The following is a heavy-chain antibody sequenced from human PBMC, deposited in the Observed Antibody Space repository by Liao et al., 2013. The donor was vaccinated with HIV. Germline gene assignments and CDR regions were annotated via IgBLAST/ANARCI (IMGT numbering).Heavy chain of an antibody. Sequence: QLQLQESGPGLVKPSETLSLTCSVSGASVSSSSYYWGWIRQPPGKGLEWIGFIYYSGNTYYNPSLKSRLTISIDTSRNQFSLRLNSVTAADTAVYFCAREQEVGNHFDIWGQGTMVTVSS. CDR3: AREQEVGNHFDI. V-gene: IGHV4-30-4*08. J-gene: IGHJ3*02. CDR1: GASVSSSSYY. CDR2: IYYSGNT. D-gene: IGHD1-26*01.